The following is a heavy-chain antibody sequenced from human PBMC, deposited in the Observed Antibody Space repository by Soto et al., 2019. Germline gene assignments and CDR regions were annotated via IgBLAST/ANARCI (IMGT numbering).Heavy chain of an antibody. Sequence: QAQLEQSGGEVKKPGSSVKVSCKASRVAFSKFIVTWVRQAPGLGIEWVGGVIPVFGTANYAQKFQGRVTITADESTSTSYMEVNNLRSEDTGVYYCAKVRYSSPMGYYYGMDVWGQGTTVTVSS. CDR3: AKVRYSSPMGYYYGMDV. J-gene: IGHJ6*02. D-gene: IGHD6-19*01. CDR2: VIPVFGTA. V-gene: IGHV1-69*01. CDR1: RVAFSKFI.